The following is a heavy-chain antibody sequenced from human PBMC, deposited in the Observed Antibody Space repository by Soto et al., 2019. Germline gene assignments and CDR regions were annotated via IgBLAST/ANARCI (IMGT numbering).Heavy chain of an antibody. CDR3: ARERYYGMDV. J-gene: IGHJ6*02. CDR1: GGSISSGGYY. Sequence: TSETLSLTCTVSGGSISSGGYYWSWIRQHPGKGLEWIGYIYYSGSTYYNPSLKSRVTISVDTSKNQFSLKLSSVTAADTAVYYCARERYYGMDVWGQGTTVTVSS. CDR2: IYYSGST. V-gene: IGHV4-31*03.